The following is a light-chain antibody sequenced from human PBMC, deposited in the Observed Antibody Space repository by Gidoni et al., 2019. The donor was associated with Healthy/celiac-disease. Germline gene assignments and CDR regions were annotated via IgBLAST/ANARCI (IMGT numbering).Light chain of an antibody. J-gene: IGKJ2*04. CDR1: QSVLYSSNNKNY. V-gene: IGKV4-1*01. Sequence: DIVMTQSPDSLAVSLGERATINCKFSQSVLYSSNNKNYLAWYQQKPGQPPKLLIYWASTRESGVPDRFSGSGSGTDFTLTISSLQAEDVAVYYCQQYYSTPCSFGQXTKLEIK. CDR2: WAS. CDR3: QQYYSTPCS.